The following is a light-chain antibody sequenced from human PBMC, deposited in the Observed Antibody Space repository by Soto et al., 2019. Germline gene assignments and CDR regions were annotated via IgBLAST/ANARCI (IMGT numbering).Light chain of an antibody. Sequence: IQLTQSPSSLSASVGDRVTITCRASQDIAIYLAWYQQKPGEAPKLLIYAASSLQSGVPSRFSGSGFGTDFTLTITSLQPEDFATYYCQQVESYPSTFGGGTKVDI. J-gene: IGKJ4*01. CDR1: QDIAIY. V-gene: IGKV1-9*01. CDR2: AAS. CDR3: QQVESYPST.